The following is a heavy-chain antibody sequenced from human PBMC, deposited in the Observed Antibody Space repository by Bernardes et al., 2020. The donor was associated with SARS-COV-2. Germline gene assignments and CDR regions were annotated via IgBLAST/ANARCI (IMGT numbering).Heavy chain of an antibody. D-gene: IGHD3-22*01. CDR2: ISFDAVNK. CDR3: AKTLYDTSYPYYYYYYGMDV. J-gene: IGHJ6*02. V-gene: IGHV3-30*18. Sequence: GESLRLSCAASGFTFNKNGMHWVRQTPGRGLEWVAVISFDAVNKDYADSVKGRFTISRDNSKNMLYLEMNNLKTEDTAVYHCAKTLYDTSYPYYYYYYGMDVWGQGTTVTVSS. CDR1: GFTFNKNG.